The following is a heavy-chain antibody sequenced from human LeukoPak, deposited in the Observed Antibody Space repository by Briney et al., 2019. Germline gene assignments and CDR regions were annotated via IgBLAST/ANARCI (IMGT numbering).Heavy chain of an antibody. CDR1: GYTFTGYY. J-gene: IGHJ5*02. Sequence: GASVKVSCKASGYTFTGYYMHWVRQAPGQGLEWMGWINPNSGGTNYAQKFQGRVTMTRDTSISTAYMELSRLRSDDTAVYYCAGVLMARSWYWFDPWGQGTLVTVSS. D-gene: IGHD6-13*01. V-gene: IGHV1-2*02. CDR3: AGVLMARSWYWFDP. CDR2: INPNSGGT.